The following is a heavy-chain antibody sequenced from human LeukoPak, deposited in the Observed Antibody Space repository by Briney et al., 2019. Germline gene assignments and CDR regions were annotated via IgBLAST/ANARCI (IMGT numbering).Heavy chain of an antibody. D-gene: IGHD2-8*01. CDR3: ARDGVEFYNWFDP. CDR1: GFTFDDYA. Sequence: GGSLRLSCAASGFTFDDYAMHWVRQAPGKSLEWVSGISWNSGSIGYADSVKGRFTISRDNAKNTLYLQMNSLRAEDTAVYYCARDGVEFYNWFDPWGQGTLVTVSS. CDR2: ISWNSGSI. V-gene: IGHV3-9*01. J-gene: IGHJ5*02.